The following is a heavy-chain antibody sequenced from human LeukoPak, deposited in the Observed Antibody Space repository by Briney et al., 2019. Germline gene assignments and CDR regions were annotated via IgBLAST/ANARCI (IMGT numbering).Heavy chain of an antibody. D-gene: IGHD2-15*01. J-gene: IGHJ6*02. V-gene: IGHV3-23*01. CDR1: GFTFSSYE. CDR3: AKGLDCSGGSCHYYYYYYGMDV. Sequence: GGSLRLSCAASGFTFSSYEMNWVRQAPGKGLEWVSAISGSGGSTYYADSVKGRFTISRDNSKNTLYLQMNSLRAEDTAVYYCAKGLDCSGGSCHYYYYYYGMDVWGQGTTVTVSS. CDR2: ISGSGGST.